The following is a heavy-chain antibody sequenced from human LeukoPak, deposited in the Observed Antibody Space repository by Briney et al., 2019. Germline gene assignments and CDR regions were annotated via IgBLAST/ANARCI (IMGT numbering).Heavy chain of an antibody. J-gene: IGHJ6*02. Sequence: SETLSLTCTVSGGSISSYYWSWIRQPPGKGLEWIGYIYYSGSTNYNPSLKSRVTISVDTSKNQFSLKLSSVTAADTAVYYCARDRGGYDRYYYYNYGMDVWGQGTTVTVSS. V-gene: IGHV4-59*01. CDR3: ARDRGGYDRYYYYNYGMDV. CDR1: GGSISSYY. D-gene: IGHD5-12*01. CDR2: IYYSGST.